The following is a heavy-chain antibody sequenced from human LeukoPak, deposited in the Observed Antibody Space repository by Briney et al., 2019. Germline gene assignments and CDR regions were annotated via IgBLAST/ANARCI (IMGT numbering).Heavy chain of an antibody. V-gene: IGHV3-23*01. CDR1: GFTFSSYA. CDR3: AKGQSGYLYYYGMDV. D-gene: IGHD5-12*01. Sequence: HPGGSLRLSCAASGFTFSSYAMSWVRQAPGKGLEWVSAISGSGGSTYYADSVKGRFTISRDNSKNTLYLQMNSLRAEDTAVYYCAKGQSGYLYYYGMDVWGQGTTVTVSS. J-gene: IGHJ6*02. CDR2: ISGSGGST.